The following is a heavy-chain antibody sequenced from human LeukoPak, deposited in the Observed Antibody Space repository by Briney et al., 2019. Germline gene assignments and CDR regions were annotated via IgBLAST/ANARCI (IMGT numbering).Heavy chain of an antibody. J-gene: IGHJ5*02. Sequence: SQTLSLTCAISGDSVSSTSTTWTWLRQSPSRGLEWLGRTYYRSKWYNDYAISVKSRITINPDTSKSQFSLQLNSVTPEDTAVYYCARALGGAAAGSWFDPWGQGTLVTVSS. D-gene: IGHD6-13*01. CDR3: ARALGGAAAGSWFDP. CDR2: TYYRSKWYN. CDR1: GDSVSSTSTT. V-gene: IGHV6-1*01.